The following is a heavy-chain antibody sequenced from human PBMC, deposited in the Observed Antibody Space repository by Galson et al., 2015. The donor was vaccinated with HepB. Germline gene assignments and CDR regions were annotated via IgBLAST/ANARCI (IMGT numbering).Heavy chain of an antibody. D-gene: IGHD3-10*01. CDR2: IYSGGST. CDR1: GFTVSRNY. CDR3: ARDRSYGSGSTEYYFDY. J-gene: IGHJ4*02. Sequence: SLRLSCAASGFTVSRNYMSWVRQAPGKGLEWVSVIYSGGSTYYADSVKGRFTISRDNSKNTLYLQMNSLRAEDTAVCYCARDRSYGSGSTEYYFDYWGQGTLVTVSS. V-gene: IGHV3-66*02.